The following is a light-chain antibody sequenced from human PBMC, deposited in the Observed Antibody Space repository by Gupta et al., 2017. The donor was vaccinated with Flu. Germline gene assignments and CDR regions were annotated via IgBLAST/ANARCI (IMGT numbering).Light chain of an antibody. CDR2: GAS. Sequence: SLSASVGDKVTITCRASQTIGNYLHWYQQKPGKAPQLLIYGASTLQRGVPSRFSGSGYGTDFTLILNSLQPEDVATYYCQQTYSTPRTFG. CDR1: QTIGNY. V-gene: IGKV1-39*01. J-gene: IGKJ1*01. CDR3: QQTYSTPRT.